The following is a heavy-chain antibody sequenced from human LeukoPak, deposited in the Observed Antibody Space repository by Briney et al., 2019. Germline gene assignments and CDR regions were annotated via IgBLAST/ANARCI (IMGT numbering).Heavy chain of an antibody. Sequence: PGGSLRLSCAASGFTFSSYAMSWVRQAPGKGLEWVSAISGSGGSTYYADSVKGRFTISRDNSKNTLYLQMNSLRAEDTAVYYCAKDRGCPATIFGVVIMAPGPYFDYWGQGTLVTVSS. D-gene: IGHD3-3*01. CDR2: ISGSGGST. J-gene: IGHJ4*02. CDR1: GFTFSSYA. CDR3: AKDRGCPATIFGVVIMAPGPYFDY. V-gene: IGHV3-23*01.